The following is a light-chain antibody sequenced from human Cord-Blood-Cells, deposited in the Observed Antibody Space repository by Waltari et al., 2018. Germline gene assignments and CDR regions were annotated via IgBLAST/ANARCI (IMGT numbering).Light chain of an antibody. V-gene: IGLV2-11*01. CDR1: SSDVGGYNY. CDR2: DVS. CDR3: CSYAGSYTFV. Sequence: QSALTQPRSVSGSPGQSVTISCTGTSSDVGGYNYVSWYQQHPGKAPKLMIYDVSKRPSGVPDRFSGSKSGNTPSRAISGLQAEDDADYYCCSYAGSYTFVFGTGTKVTVL. J-gene: IGLJ1*01.